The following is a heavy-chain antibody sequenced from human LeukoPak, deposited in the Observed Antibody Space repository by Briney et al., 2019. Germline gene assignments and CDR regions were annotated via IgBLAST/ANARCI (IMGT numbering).Heavy chain of an antibody. V-gene: IGHV3-15*01. D-gene: IGHD2-2*01. CDR1: GFTFTNAW. Sequence: PGGSLRLSCAASGFTFTNAWMSWVRQAPGKGLEWVGRVKSKSDDGTTDYAAPVKGRFTISRDDSRNMVFLQMNSLKTEDTAVYYCTTVGFLLLLAFDYWGQGTLVTVSS. CDR3: TTVGFLLLLAFDY. CDR2: VKSKSDDGTT. J-gene: IGHJ4*02.